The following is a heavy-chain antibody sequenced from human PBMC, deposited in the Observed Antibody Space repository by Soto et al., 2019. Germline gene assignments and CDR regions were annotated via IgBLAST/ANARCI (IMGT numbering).Heavy chain of an antibody. CDR3: ARTHSGSYYSVFNY. V-gene: IGHV4-38-2*01. CDR2: IYRSGTP. J-gene: IGHJ4*02. Sequence: SETLSLTCVVSNFSISSGYCWGWIRQSPGKGLEWIASIYRSGTPSYHPSLKSRVTISVDPSKNQFSLMLTAVTAADTAVYYCARTHSGSYYSVFNYWGRGSLVTVSS. CDR1: NFSISSGYC. D-gene: IGHD1-26*01.